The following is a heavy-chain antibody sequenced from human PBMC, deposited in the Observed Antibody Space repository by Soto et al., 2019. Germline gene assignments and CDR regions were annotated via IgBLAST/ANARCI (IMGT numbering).Heavy chain of an antibody. V-gene: IGHV4-59*01. D-gene: IGHD2-15*01. J-gene: IGHJ5*02. CDR2: IYYSGST. CDR3: ARDTQSLKRGSRHNWFDP. Sequence: PSETLSLTCTVSGGSISSYYWSWIRQPPGKGLEWIGYIYYSGSTNYNPSLKSRVTISVDTSKNQFSLKLSSVTAADTAVYYCARDTQSLKRGSRHNWFDPWGQGTLVTVSS. CDR1: GGSISSYY.